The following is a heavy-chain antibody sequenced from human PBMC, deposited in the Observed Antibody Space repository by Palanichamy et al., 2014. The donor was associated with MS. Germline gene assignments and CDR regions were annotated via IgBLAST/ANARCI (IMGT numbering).Heavy chain of an antibody. CDR2: ISAYNGNT. Sequence: QLVQSGAEVKKPGASVKVSCKASGYTFTSYGISWVRQAPGQGLEWMGWISAYNGNTNYAQKLQGRVTMTTDTSTSTAYMELRSLRSDDTAVYYCAREPSQGYDSRYYYYYYGMDVWGQGTTVTVSS. J-gene: IGHJ6*02. D-gene: IGHD3-22*01. CDR3: AREPSQGYDSRYYYYYYGMDV. CDR1: GYTFTSYG. V-gene: IGHV1-18*01.